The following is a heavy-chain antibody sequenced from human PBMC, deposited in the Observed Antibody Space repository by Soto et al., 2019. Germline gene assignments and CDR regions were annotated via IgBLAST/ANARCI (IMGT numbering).Heavy chain of an antibody. CDR3: ARSQGGSSSLDIYYYYYYGMDV. Sequence: QVQLVQSGAEVKKPGSSVKVSCKAPGGTFSSYAISWVRQAPGQGLEWMGGIIPIFGTANYAQKFQGRVTITADESPSTCYMELSSLSSEDTAVYYCARSQGGSSSLDIYYYYYYGMDVWGQGTTVTVSS. J-gene: IGHJ6*01. V-gene: IGHV1-69*01. D-gene: IGHD2-15*01. CDR2: IIPIFGTA. CDR1: GGTFSSYA.